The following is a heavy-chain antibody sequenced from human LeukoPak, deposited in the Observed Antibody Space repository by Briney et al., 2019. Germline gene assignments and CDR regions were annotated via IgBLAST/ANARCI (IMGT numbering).Heavy chain of an antibody. CDR1: GGSISSYY. Sequence: SETLSLTCTVSGGSISSYYWSWIRQPPGKGLEWIGEINHSGSTNYNPSLKSRVTISVDTSKNQFSLKLSSVTAADTAVYYCASLVGGFDYWGQGTLVTVSS. CDR2: INHSGST. J-gene: IGHJ4*02. V-gene: IGHV4-34*01. D-gene: IGHD1-26*01. CDR3: ASLVGGFDY.